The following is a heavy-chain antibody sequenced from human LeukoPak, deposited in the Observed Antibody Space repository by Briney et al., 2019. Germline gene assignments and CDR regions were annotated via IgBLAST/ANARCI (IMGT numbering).Heavy chain of an antibody. V-gene: IGHV3-7*01. D-gene: IGHD4-17*01. Sequence: PGRSLRLSCAASGFTFSSHWMSWVRQAPGKGLEWVANIKEDGSEIYYVDSVKGRFTISRDNAKNSLYLQMNSLRAEDTALYYCTRRGYGYWGQGTLVTVSS. CDR3: TRRGYGY. J-gene: IGHJ4*02. CDR2: IKEDGSEI. CDR1: GFTFSSHW.